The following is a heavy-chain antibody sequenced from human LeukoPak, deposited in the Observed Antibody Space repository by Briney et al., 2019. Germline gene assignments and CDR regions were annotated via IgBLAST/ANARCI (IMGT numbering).Heavy chain of an antibody. CDR1: GGSISSDH. J-gene: IGHJ4*02. D-gene: IGHD1-26*01. CDR3: ARHSRTYYDFDY. Sequence: SETLSLTCTVSGGSISSDHWNWIRQPPGKGLDWVGCIYYSGSTYYNPSLNSRVTISVDTSENQFSLKLTSVTAADTAVYYCARHSRTYYDFDYWGQGTLVTVSS. V-gene: IGHV4-59*01. CDR2: IYYSGST.